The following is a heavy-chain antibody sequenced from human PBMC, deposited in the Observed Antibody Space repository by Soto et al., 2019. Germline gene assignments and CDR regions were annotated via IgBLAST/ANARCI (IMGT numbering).Heavy chain of an antibody. Sequence: GASVKVSCKASGYSFTDYHIHWVRQAPGQGLEWLGRINPKSGGTSTAQKFQGWVTMTTDTSISTASMELTRLTSDDTAIYYCARGDSTDCSNGVCSFFYNHDMDVWGKGTTVT. CDR3: ARGDSTDCSNGVCSFFYNHDMDV. J-gene: IGHJ6*04. D-gene: IGHD2-8*01. V-gene: IGHV1-2*04. CDR2: INPKSGGT. CDR1: GYSFTDYH.